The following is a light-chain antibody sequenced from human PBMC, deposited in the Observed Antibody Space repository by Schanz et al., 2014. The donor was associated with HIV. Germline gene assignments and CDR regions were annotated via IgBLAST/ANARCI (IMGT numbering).Light chain of an antibody. V-gene: IGLV2-11*01. CDR2: DVT. Sequence: QSALIQPPSVSGSPGQSVTISCTGTSSDVGGYNYVSWYQQHPGKAPKLMIYDVTKRPSGVPDRFSGSKSGNTASLTISGLQAEDEADYYCCSFAGTIWVFGGGTKLTVL. CDR1: SSDVGGYNY. J-gene: IGLJ3*02. CDR3: CSFAGTIWV.